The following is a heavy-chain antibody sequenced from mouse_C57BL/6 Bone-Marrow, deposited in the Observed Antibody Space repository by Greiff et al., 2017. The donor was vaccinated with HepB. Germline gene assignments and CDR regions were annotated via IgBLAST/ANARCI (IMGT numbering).Heavy chain of an antibody. CDR1: GYTFTSYW. J-gene: IGHJ3*01. D-gene: IGHD1-1*01. CDR3: ARLGYYGSSLAWFAY. V-gene: IGHV1-61*01. CDR2: IYPSDSET. Sequence: VQLQQPGAELVRPGSSVKLSCKASGYTFTSYWLDWVKQRPGQGLEWIGNIYPSDSETHYNQKFKDKATLTVDKSSSTAYMQLSSLTSEDSAVYYCARLGYYGSSLAWFAYWGQGTLVTVSA.